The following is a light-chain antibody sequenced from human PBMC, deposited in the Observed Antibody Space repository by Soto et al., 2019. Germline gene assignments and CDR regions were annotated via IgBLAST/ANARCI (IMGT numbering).Light chain of an antibody. CDR3: SSFTGTNNLYV. Sequence: QSVLTQPPPASGSPGQSVTISCTGTSSDIGGYNYVSWYQQHPGKAPKLMIYEVTKRPSGVPDRFSASRSGNTASLTVSGLQSEDEADYYCSSFTGTNNLYVFGTGTKVTVL. V-gene: IGLV2-8*01. J-gene: IGLJ1*01. CDR1: SSDIGGYNY. CDR2: EVT.